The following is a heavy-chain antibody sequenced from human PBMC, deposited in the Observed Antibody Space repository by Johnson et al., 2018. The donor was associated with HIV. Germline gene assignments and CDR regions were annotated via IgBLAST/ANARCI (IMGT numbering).Heavy chain of an antibody. CDR2: IKSKTDGETT. CDR3: TTDVPGGPYYNAFDI. CDR1: GFTFSNAW. D-gene: IGHD1-26*01. J-gene: IGHJ3*02. V-gene: IGHV3-15*01. Sequence: VQLVESGGGLVKPGGSLRLSCAASGFTFSNAWMSWVRQAPGKGLEWVGRIKSKTDGETTDYAAPVKGRFSISRDDSKNTLYVQMNSLKTEDTAVYYCTTDVPGGPYYNAFDIWGQGTMVTVSS.